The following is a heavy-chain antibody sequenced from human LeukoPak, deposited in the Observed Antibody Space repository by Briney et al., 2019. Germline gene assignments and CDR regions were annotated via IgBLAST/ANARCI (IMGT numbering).Heavy chain of an antibody. V-gene: IGHV1-2*02. D-gene: IGHD5-12*01. Sequence: ASVKVSCKASGYTFTGYYMHWVRQAPGQGLEWMGWINPNSGGTNYAQKFQGRVTMTRDTSISTAYMELSRLRSDDTAVYYCARDRPGYSSYDYSLEFDYWGQGTLVTVSS. CDR2: INPNSGGT. CDR1: GYTFTGYY. J-gene: IGHJ4*02. CDR3: ARDRPGYSSYDYSLEFDY.